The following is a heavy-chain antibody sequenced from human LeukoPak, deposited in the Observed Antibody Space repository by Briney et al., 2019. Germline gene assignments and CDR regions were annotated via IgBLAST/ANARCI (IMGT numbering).Heavy chain of an antibody. V-gene: IGHV3-23*01. CDR1: GFTFDDYG. CDR3: ARTPRSIYYGSGSTEFDY. J-gene: IGHJ4*02. D-gene: IGHD3-10*01. Sequence: GGSLRLSCAASGFTFDDYGMSWVRQAPGKGLEWVSAISGSGGSTYYADSVKGRFTISRDNSKNTLYLQMNSLRAEDTAVYYCARTPRSIYYGSGSTEFDYWGQGTQVTVSS. CDR2: ISGSGGST.